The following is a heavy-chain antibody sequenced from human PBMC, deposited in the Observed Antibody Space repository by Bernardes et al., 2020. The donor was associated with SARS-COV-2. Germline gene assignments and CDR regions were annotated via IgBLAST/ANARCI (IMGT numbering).Heavy chain of an antibody. V-gene: IGHV3-30*18. D-gene: IGHD2-2*01. CDR2: LSYEGSIQ. CDR1: GFTFNNFG. J-gene: IGHJ6*02. Sequence: GGSLRPSFDASGFTFNNFGMHWVRQAPGNGLEWVAVLSYEGSIQHYADPVKGRFTISSDSSKNTVYLQMNTLRPEDTAVYYCAKLRSVLWIHPYYNAMDAWGQGTTVTVSS. CDR3: AKLRSVLWIHPYYNAMDA.